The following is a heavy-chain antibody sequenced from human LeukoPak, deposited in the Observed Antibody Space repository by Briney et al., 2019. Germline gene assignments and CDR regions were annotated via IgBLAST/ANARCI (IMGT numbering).Heavy chain of an antibody. CDR1: GFTFSSYA. Sequence: GGSLRLSCAASGFTFSSYAMHWVRQAPGKGLEWVALISYDGSNKYFADSVKGRFTISRDNSKNTLYLQMNSLRADDTAVYYCARSSIIAAAGPYYFDYRGQGTLVTVSS. D-gene: IGHD6-13*01. V-gene: IGHV3-30*04. CDR3: ARSSIIAAAGPYYFDY. J-gene: IGHJ4*02. CDR2: ISYDGSNK.